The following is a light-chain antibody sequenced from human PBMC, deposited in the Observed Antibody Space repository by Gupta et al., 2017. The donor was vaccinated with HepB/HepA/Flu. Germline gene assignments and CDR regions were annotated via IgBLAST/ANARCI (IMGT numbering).Light chain of an antibody. V-gene: IGKV1-16*02. CDR3: QQYSDFPPT. CDR1: HDINNF. CDR2: AAS. J-gene: IGKJ2*01. Sequence: DIQMAQSPSSLSASVGDRVTITCRASHDINNFLAWFQFKPGKAPSSLIYAASILHSGVPAKFSGSRSGTDFTLTIDSLQPEDFATYYCQQYSDFPPTFGQGTKVEI.